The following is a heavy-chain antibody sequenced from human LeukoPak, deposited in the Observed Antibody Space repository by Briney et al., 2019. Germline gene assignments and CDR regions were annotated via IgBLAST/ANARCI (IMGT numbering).Heavy chain of an antibody. CDR2: IYPDDSDT. CDR3: ARTLNSNWHDRDWPYFFDY. Sequence: GESLKISCKGSGYSFTTYWIGWVRQMPGKGLEWMGIIYPDDSDTRYSPSFQGQVTISSDKSVSTAYLQWSSLEASDTALYYCARTLNSNWHDRDWPYFFDYWGQGTLVTVSS. D-gene: IGHD1-1*01. J-gene: IGHJ4*02. V-gene: IGHV5-51*01. CDR1: GYSFTTYW.